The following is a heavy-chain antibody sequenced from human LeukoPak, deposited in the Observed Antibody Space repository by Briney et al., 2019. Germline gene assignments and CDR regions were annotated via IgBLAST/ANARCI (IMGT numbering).Heavy chain of an antibody. CDR1: GYTFTSYY. CDR3: ATGEVRGDSAH. V-gene: IGHV1-46*01. CDR2: INPSGGST. J-gene: IGHJ4*02. Sequence: ASVKVSCKASGYTFTSYYMHWVRQAPGQGLEWMGIINPSGGSTSYAQKFQGRVTMTRDTSTSTVYMELSSLSSEDTAVYYCATGEVRGDSAHWGQGTLVTVSS. D-gene: IGHD4-17*01.